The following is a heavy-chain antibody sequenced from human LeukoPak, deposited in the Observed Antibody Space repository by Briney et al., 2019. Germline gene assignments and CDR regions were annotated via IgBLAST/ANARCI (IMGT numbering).Heavy chain of an antibody. J-gene: IGHJ4*02. CDR2: ISWDGGST. CDR1: GFTFDDYT. CDR3: AKDIAPASTGSLVGY. V-gene: IGHV3-43*01. D-gene: IGHD3-16*01. Sequence: GGSLRLSCAASGFTFDDYTMHWVRQAPGKGLEWVSLISWDGGSTYYADSVKGRFTISRDNSKNSLYLQMNSLRTEDTALYYCAKDIAPASTGSLVGYWGQGTLVTVSS.